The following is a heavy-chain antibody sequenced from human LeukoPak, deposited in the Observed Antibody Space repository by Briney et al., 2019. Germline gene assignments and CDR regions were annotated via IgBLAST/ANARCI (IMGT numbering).Heavy chain of an antibody. CDR3: ARESDTGYSYGYPYYFDY. V-gene: IGHV1-69*05. Sequence: GASVKVSCKASGGTFSRYAVSWVRQAPGQGLEWMGGIIPIFGTANYAQKFQGRVTITTDEATNTAFMELRSLRSEDTAVYYCARESDTGYSYGYPYYFDYWGQGTLVTVSS. D-gene: IGHD5-18*01. CDR1: GGTFSRYA. J-gene: IGHJ4*02. CDR2: IIPIFGTA.